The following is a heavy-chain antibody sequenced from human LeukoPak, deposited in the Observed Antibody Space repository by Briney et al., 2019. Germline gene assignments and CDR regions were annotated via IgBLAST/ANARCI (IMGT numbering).Heavy chain of an antibody. CDR3: AKPRKYSSGWPASDY. V-gene: IGHV3-23*01. D-gene: IGHD6-19*01. J-gene: IGHJ4*02. CDR1: GFPLSSDV. Sequence: PGGSLRLSCAASGFPLSSDVMNWVRRAPGKGLEWVSAISGSGGSTYYADSVKGRFTISRDNSKNTLYLQMNSLRVEDTAVYYCAKPRKYSSGWPASDYWGQGTLVTVSS. CDR2: ISGSGGST.